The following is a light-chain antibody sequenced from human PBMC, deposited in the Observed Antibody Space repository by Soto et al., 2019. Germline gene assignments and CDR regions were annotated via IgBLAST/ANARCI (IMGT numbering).Light chain of an antibody. J-gene: IGKJ4*01. CDR3: QQSYSTPLT. Sequence: DIQMTQSPSSLSASVGDRVTITFRASQSVSNYLNWYQQKPGKAPKLLMYAASTLQSGVPSRFSGSGSGTDFTLTISSLQPEDFATYYCQQSYSTPLTFGGGSKVEIK. V-gene: IGKV1-39*01. CDR1: QSVSNY. CDR2: AAS.